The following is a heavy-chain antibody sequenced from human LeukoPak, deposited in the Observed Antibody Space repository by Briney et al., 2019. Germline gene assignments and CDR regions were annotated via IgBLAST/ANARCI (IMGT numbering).Heavy chain of an antibody. J-gene: IGHJ5*02. CDR3: ARGLGYFDWFPRWFDP. D-gene: IGHD3-9*01. Sequence: SETLSLTCTVSGGSISSGSYYWSWIRQPAGKGLEWIGRIYTSGSTNYNPSLKSRVTISVDTSKNQFSLKLSSVTAADTAVYYCARGLGYFDWFPRWFDPWGQGTLVTVSS. CDR2: IYTSGST. CDR1: GGSISSGSYY. V-gene: IGHV4-61*02.